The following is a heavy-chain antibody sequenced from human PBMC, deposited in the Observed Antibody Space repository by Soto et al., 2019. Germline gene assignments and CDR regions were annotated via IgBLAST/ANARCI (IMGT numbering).Heavy chain of an antibody. Sequence: SETLSLTCTVSGGSINGYYCSWIRQPAGKGLEWIGYIYYNGNTYLKPSLKSRVTMSVDTSKNQFSLSLSSVTAADTALYFCARQTGHPQWWFDLWGQGLQVTVSS. CDR3: ARQTGHPQWWFDL. D-gene: IGHD3-9*01. V-gene: IGHV4-59*12. CDR1: GGSINGYY. J-gene: IGHJ5*02. CDR2: IYYNGNT.